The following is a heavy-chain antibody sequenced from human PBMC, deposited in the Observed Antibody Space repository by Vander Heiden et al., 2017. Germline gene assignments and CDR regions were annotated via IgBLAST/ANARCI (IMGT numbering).Heavy chain of an antibody. Sequence: QVQLVESGGGVVQPGRSLRLSWAASGFPFRSYGMHWVRQAPGKGLEWVAVISYDGSNKYYADSVKGRFTISRDNSKNTLYLQMNSLRAEDTAVYYCAKVSLTYSSSWSPFDYWGQGTLVTVSS. J-gene: IGHJ4*02. CDR2: ISYDGSNK. V-gene: IGHV3-30*18. CDR3: AKVSLTYSSSWSPFDY. D-gene: IGHD6-13*01. CDR1: GFPFRSYG.